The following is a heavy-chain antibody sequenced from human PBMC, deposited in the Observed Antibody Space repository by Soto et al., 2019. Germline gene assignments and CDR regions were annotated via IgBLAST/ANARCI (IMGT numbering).Heavy chain of an antibody. CDR1: GSPIVPL. V-gene: IGHV3-30*18. CDR3: AKDGRVVVISAFDI. CDR2: ISYDGSNK. J-gene: IGHJ3*02. D-gene: IGHD3-22*01. Sequence: GGSLRLPWGAFGSPIVPLYMGWVRKAPGKGLEWVAVISYDGSNKYYADSVKGRFTISRDNSKNTLYLQMNSLRAEDTAVYYCAKDGRVVVISAFDIWGQGTMVTVSS.